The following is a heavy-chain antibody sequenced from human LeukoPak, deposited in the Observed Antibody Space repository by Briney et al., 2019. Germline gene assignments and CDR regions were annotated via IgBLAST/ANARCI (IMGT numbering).Heavy chain of an antibody. CDR3: ARDRGSYYDILTGYYSDY. J-gene: IGHJ4*02. V-gene: IGHV3-48*04. CDR2: ISSSGSTI. Sequence: GGSLRLSCAASGFTFTSYNMHWVRQAPGKGLEWVSYISSSGSTIYYADSVKGRFTISRDNAKNSLYLQMNSLRAEDTAVYYCARDRGSYYDILTGYYSDYWGQGTLVTVSS. CDR1: GFTFTSYN. D-gene: IGHD3-9*01.